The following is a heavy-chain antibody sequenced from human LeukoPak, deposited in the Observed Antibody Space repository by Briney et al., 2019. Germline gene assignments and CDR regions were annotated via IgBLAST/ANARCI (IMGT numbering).Heavy chain of an antibody. CDR1: GFTFRSYA. CDR3: AHPSSGWTSFDY. V-gene: IGHV3-23*01. J-gene: IGHJ4*02. D-gene: IGHD6-19*01. CDR2: ISSSGGTT. Sequence: PGGPLRLSCAASGFTFRSYAMNWVRQPPGKGLEWVSGISSSGGTTYYADSVRGRFTISRDNSKNTLYLQMKSLRAEDTAVYYCAHPSSGWTSFDYWGQGTLVTVSS.